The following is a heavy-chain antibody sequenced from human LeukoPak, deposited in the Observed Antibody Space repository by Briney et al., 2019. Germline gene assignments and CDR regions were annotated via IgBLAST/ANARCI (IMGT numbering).Heavy chain of an antibody. Sequence: GGSLRLSCAASGYTFGSYWMYWVRQAPGKGLVWVSRINNDGSRTIYADSVKGRFTISRDNAKNTLYLQMNSLRDDDTAVYYCVRDNGGEHLWGQGTLVTVSS. CDR1: GYTFGSYW. V-gene: IGHV3-74*01. CDR3: VRDNGGEHL. CDR2: INNDGSRT. D-gene: IGHD3-16*01. J-gene: IGHJ4*02.